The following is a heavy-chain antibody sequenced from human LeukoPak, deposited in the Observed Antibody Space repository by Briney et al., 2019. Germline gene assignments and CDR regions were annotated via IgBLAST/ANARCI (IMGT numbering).Heavy chain of an antibody. V-gene: IGHV1-46*01. CDR3: ALERTLGNWFDP. D-gene: IGHD6-13*01. CDR1: GYTFTSYY. J-gene: IGHJ5*02. CDR2: INPSGGST. Sequence: ASVKVSCKASGYTFTSYYMHWVRQPPGQGLEWMGIINPSGGSTSYAQKFQGRVTMTRDTSTSTVYMELSSLRSEDTAVYYCALERTLGNWFDPWSQGTLVTVSS.